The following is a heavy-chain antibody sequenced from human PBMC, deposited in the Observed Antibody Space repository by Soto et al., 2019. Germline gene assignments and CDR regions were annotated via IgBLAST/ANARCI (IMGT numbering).Heavy chain of an antibody. CDR1: GDSFTSYA. CDR2: INPSGGST. J-gene: IGHJ4*02. D-gene: IGHD3-22*01. CDR3: ASTLWYYYDSSGYYNQFDY. V-gene: IGHV1-46*01. Sequence: ASVKVSCEACGDSFTSYAMHWVRQAPGQGLEWMGIINPSGGSTSYAQKFQGRVTMTRDTSTSTVYMELSSLRSEDTAVYYCASTLWYYYDSSGYYNQFDYWGQGTLVTVSS.